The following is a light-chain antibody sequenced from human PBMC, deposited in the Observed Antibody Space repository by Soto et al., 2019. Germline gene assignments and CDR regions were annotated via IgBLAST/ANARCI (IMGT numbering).Light chain of an antibody. V-gene: IGKV3-11*01. J-gene: IGKJ2*01. Sequence: EIVLTQSPAYLSLTPGERVTLSCRASQSITSYLAWYQKKPGQTPRLLIYDAVNRATGVLDRFSGGGSGTDFTLTISSLEAEDSAVYYGQQRSNWPPEFTFGQGTRVEIK. CDR3: QQRSNWPPEFT. CDR1: QSITSY. CDR2: DAV.